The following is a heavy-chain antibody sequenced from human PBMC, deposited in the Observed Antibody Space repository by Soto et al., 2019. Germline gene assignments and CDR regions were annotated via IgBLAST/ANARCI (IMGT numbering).Heavy chain of an antibody. CDR1: GFTFDDYT. D-gene: IGHD6-19*01. Sequence: GGSLRLSCAASGFTFDDYTMHWVRQAPGKGLEWVSLISWDGGSTYYADSVKGRFTISRDNSKNSLYLQMNSLRTEDTALYYYAKYSVKAVDYYYYGMDVWGKGTTVTVSS. CDR3: AKYSVKAVDYYYYGMDV. CDR2: ISWDGGST. V-gene: IGHV3-43*01. J-gene: IGHJ6*04.